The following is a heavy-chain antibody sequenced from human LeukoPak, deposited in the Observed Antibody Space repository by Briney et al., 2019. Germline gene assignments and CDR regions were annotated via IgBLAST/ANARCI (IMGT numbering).Heavy chain of an antibody. Sequence: GGSLRLSCAASGFTVSSNYMSWVRQAPGKGLVWVSRINTDGSSTSYADSVKGRFTISRDNAKNRLYVQMNSLRAEDTAVYYCATGSGLWSPDYWGQGTLVTVSS. V-gene: IGHV3-74*01. CDR2: INTDGSST. CDR1: GFTVSSNY. CDR3: ATGSGLWSPDY. J-gene: IGHJ4*02. D-gene: IGHD5-18*01.